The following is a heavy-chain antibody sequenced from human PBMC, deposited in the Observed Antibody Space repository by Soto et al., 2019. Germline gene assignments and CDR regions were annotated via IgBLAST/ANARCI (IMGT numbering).Heavy chain of an antibody. Sequence: QVQLVESGGGVVQPGRSLRLSCAASGFTFSSYGMHWVRQAPGKGLERVAVIWYDGSNKYYADSVKGRFTMSRDNSKKTLYLKMNSLSAEARAVYYCARGGAGEYGMDVWAQGTTVTVSS. CDR3: ARGGAGEYGMDV. D-gene: IGHD3-10*01. V-gene: IGHV3-33*01. J-gene: IGHJ6*02. CDR1: GFTFSSYG. CDR2: IWYDGSNK.